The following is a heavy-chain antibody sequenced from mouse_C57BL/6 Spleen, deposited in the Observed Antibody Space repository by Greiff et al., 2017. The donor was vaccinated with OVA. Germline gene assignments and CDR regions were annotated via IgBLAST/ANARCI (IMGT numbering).Heavy chain of an antibody. CDR1: GYTFTSYW. CDR2: IYPSDSET. V-gene: IGHV1-61*01. CDR3: ARGNPDFDY. Sequence: VQLQQPGAELVRPGSSVKLSCKASGYTFTSYWMDWVKQRPGQGLEWIGNIYPSDSETHYNQKFKDKATLTVDKSSSTAYMQLSSLTSEDSAVYYCARGNPDFDYWGQGTTLTVSS. J-gene: IGHJ2*01.